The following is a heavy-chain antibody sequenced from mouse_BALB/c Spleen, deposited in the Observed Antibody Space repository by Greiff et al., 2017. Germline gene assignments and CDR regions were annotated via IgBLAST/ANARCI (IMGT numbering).Heavy chain of an antibody. CDR2: ISTYYGDA. CDR3: ASGSSYWYFDV. D-gene: IGHD1-1*01. V-gene: IGHV1S137*01. Sequence: QVQLQQSGAELVRPGVSVKISCKGSGYTFTDYAMHWVKQSHAKSLEWIGVISTYYGDASYNQKFKGKATMTVDKSSSTAYMELARLTSEDSAIYYCASGSSYWYFDVWGAGTTVTVSS. CDR1: GYTFTDYA. J-gene: IGHJ1*01.